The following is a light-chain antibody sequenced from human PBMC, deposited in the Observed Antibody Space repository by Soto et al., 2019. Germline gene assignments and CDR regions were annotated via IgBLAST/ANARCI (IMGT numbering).Light chain of an antibody. Sequence: DIQKTQSPSTLSASVGDRVTITCRASQSISSWLAWYQEKPGKAPKLLIYDASSLESGVPSRFSGSGSGTEFTLTISSLQPDDFATYYCQQYNSPWTFGQGTKVDI. CDR3: QQYNSPWT. J-gene: IGKJ1*01. CDR2: DAS. V-gene: IGKV1-5*01. CDR1: QSISSW.